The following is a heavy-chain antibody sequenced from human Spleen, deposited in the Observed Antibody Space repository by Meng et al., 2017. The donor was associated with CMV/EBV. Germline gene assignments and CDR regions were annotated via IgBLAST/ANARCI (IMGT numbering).Heavy chain of an antibody. CDR2: ISGSGGDT. V-gene: IGHV3-23*01. CDR1: GFTFTSYA. D-gene: IGHD3-3*01. CDR3: AKDLSVLRFLEWLPDY. Sequence: GESLKISCAASGFTFTSYAMNWVRQAPGKGLEWVSAISGSGGDTDYADSVKGRFTISRDNSKNTLYLQMISLRAEDTAVYYCAKDLSVLRFLEWLPDYCGQGTLVTVSS. J-gene: IGHJ4*02.